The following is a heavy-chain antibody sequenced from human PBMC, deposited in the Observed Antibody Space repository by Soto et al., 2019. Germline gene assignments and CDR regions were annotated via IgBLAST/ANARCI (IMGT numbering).Heavy chain of an antibody. CDR2: ISAYNGNT. D-gene: IGHD3-16*01. V-gene: IGHV1-18*01. CDR3: ARVEEECMGGYYYYGMDV. J-gene: IGHJ6*02. Sequence: HEQRLEWMGWISAYNGNTNYAQKFQGRVTMTTDTSTSTAYMELRSLRSDDTAVYYCARVEEECMGGYYYYGMDVWGHGTKVTVPS.